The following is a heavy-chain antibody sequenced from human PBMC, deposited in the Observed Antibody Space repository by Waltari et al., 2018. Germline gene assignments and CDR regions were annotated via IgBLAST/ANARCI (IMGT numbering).Heavy chain of an antibody. CDR3: ARDQMVTVTDDNWFDS. CDR2: INQDGNKL. J-gene: IGHJ5*01. D-gene: IGHD4-17*01. V-gene: IGHV3-7*01. CDR1: GFTFSSDG. Sequence: EVHLVESGGGLVQPGGSLRLSCAASGFTFSSDGRSWVRQAPGKGLEWVANINQDGNKLYYVDSVEGRFTISRDNAKNSLYLQMNSLRAEDTAVYYCARDQMVTVTDDNWFDSWGQGNLVTVSS.